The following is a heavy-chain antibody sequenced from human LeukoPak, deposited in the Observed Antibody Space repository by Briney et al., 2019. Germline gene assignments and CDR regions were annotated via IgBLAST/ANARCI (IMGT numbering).Heavy chain of an antibody. CDR3: YQVVPAAIPPSSGMDV. V-gene: IGHV1-2*02. Sequence: ASVKVSFKASGYTFTGYYMHWVRQAPGQGLEWMGWINPNSGGTNYAQKFQGRVTMTRDTSISTAYMELSRLRSDDTAVYYCYQVVPAAIPPSSGMDVWGQGTTVTVSS. D-gene: IGHD2-2*01. CDR2: INPNSGGT. J-gene: IGHJ6*02. CDR1: GYTFTGYY.